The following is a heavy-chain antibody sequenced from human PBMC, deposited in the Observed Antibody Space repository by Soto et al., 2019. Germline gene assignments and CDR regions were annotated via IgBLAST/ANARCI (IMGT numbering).Heavy chain of an antibody. CDR2: ISGSGGST. V-gene: IGHV3-23*01. Sequence: GGSLRLSCAASGFTFSSYAMSWVRQAPGKGLEWVSAISGSGGSTYCADSVKGRFTISRDNSKNTLYLQMNSLRAEDTAVYYCAKGEEQLVVYFDYWGQGTLVTVSS. J-gene: IGHJ4*02. CDR1: GFTFSSYA. CDR3: AKGEEQLVVYFDY. D-gene: IGHD6-6*01.